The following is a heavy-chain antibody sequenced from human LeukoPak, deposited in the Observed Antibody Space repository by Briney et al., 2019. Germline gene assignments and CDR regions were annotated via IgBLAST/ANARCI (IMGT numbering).Heavy chain of an antibody. Sequence: GGSLRLSCAASGFTFSSYSMNWVRQAPGKGLEWVSSISSSSSYIYYVDSVKGRFTISRDNAKNSLYLQMNSLRAEDTAVYYCARDFYSARGAYYDFWSGYPSPYYFDYWGQGTLVTVSS. CDR1: GFTFSSYS. CDR2: ISSSSSYI. D-gene: IGHD3-3*01. V-gene: IGHV3-21*01. CDR3: ARDFYSARGAYYDFWSGYPSPYYFDY. J-gene: IGHJ4*02.